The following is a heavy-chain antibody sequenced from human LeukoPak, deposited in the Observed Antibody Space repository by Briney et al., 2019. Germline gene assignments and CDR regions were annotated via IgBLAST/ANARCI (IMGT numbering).Heavy chain of an antibody. V-gene: IGHV3-30*02. CDR1: GFSFDTYA. CDR3: ARDSVRGVIPYYYGMDV. Sequence: GGSLRLSCAASGFSFDTYAMHWVRQAPGQGLEWVALIWHDGSHKFYSNSVRGQFTISRDNSKNTLYLQMNSLRAEDTAVYYCARDSVRGVIPYYYGMDVWGQGTTVTVSS. D-gene: IGHD3-10*01. J-gene: IGHJ6*02. CDR2: IWHDGSHK.